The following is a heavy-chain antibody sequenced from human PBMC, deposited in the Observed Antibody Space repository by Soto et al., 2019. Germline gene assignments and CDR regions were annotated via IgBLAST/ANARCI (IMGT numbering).Heavy chain of an antibody. Sequence: QVQLVQSGAEVKKPGSSVKVSCKASGGTFSSYAISWVRQAPGQGLEWMGGIIPIFGTANYAQKLQGRVKITADESTRTAYMELSSLRSEDTAVYYCARGTVTTYDFDYWGQGTLVTVSS. J-gene: IGHJ4*02. D-gene: IGHD4-17*01. V-gene: IGHV1-69*12. CDR1: GGTFSSYA. CDR2: IIPIFGTA. CDR3: ARGTVTTYDFDY.